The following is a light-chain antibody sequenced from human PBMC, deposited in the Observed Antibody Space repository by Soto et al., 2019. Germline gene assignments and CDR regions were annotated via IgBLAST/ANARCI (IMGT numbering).Light chain of an antibody. CDR1: QSVSNNY. Sequence: EIVLTQSPDTLSSSPGERATLSCRASQSVSNNYLAWFQQKPGQAPRLLIYAASSRATGIPDRFSGSGSGTDFTLTISRLEPEDFAVYYCQQYGSSPQTFGQGTKVDI. CDR3: QQYGSSPQT. CDR2: AAS. V-gene: IGKV3-20*01. J-gene: IGKJ1*01.